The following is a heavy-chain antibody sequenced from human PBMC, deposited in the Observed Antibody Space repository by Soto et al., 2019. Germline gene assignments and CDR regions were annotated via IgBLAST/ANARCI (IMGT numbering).Heavy chain of an antibody. D-gene: IGHD3-10*01. V-gene: IGHV5-51*01. CDR1: GYSFTSYW. Sequence: GESLKISCKGSGYSFTSYWIGWVRQMPGKGLEWMGIIYPGDSDTRYSPSFQGQVTISADKSISTAYLQWSSLKASDTAMYYCASLSSSGSHWYYGMDVWGQGTTVSGSS. CDR2: IYPGDSDT. J-gene: IGHJ6*02. CDR3: ASLSSSGSHWYYGMDV.